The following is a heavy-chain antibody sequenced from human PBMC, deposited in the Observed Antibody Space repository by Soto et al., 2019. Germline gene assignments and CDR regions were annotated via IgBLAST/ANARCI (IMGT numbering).Heavy chain of an antibody. CDR1: GGSISSSSYY. CDR3: ARGGCSGGSCLDDYYYYYMDV. J-gene: IGHJ6*03. V-gene: IGHV4-39*01. D-gene: IGHD2-15*01. Sequence: SETLSLTCTVSGGSISSSSYYWCWIRQPPGKGLEWIGSIYYSGSTYYNPSLKSRVTISVDTSKNQFSLKLSSVTAADTAVYYCARGGCSGGSCLDDYYYYYMDVWGKGTTVTVSS. CDR2: IYYSGST.